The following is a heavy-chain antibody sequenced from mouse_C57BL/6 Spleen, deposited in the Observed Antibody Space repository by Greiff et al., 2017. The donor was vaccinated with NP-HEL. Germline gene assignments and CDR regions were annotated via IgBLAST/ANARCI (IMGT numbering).Heavy chain of an antibody. CDR2: ISDGGSYT. Sequence: EVQVVESGGGLVKPGGSLKLSCAASGFTFSSYAMSWVRQTPEKRLEWVATISDGGSYTYYPDNVKGRFTISRDNAKNNLYLQMSHLKSEDTAMYYCARDRGSSGHQAWFAYWGQGTLVTVSA. V-gene: IGHV5-4*01. CDR3: ARDRGSSGHQAWFAY. D-gene: IGHD3-2*02. J-gene: IGHJ3*01. CDR1: GFTFSSYA.